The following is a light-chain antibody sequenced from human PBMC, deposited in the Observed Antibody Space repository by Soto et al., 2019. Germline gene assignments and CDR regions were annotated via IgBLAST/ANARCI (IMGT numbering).Light chain of an antibody. CDR3: QHYNNWLGT. CDR1: QAISSN. J-gene: IGKJ4*01. Sequence: EIVMPQSPATLSVSRGERATLSCRANQAISSNLAWYQQKPGQAPRLLIYGASTRATGIPNRFSGSGSGTEFTLTISSLQSEDFAVYYCQHYNNWLGTFGGGTKVDIK. CDR2: GAS. V-gene: IGKV3-15*01.